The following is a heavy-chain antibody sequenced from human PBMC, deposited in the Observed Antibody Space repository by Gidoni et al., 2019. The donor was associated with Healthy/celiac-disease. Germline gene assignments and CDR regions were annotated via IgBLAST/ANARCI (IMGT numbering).Heavy chain of an antibody. CDR2: INHSGST. Sequence: QVQLQQRGAGRLKPSETLSLTCAVYGGSCSGYYGSWIRQPPGKGLEWIGEINHSGSTNYNPSLKSRVTISVDTSKNQFSLKLSSVTAADTAVYYCARASRSSSWYFGGGGDYWGQGTLVTVSS. D-gene: IGHD6-13*01. V-gene: IGHV4-34*01. J-gene: IGHJ4*02. CDR1: GGSCSGYY. CDR3: ARASRSSSWYFGGGGDY.